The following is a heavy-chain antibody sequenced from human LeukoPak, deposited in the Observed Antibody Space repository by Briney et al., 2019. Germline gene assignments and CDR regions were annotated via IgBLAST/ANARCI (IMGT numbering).Heavy chain of an antibody. J-gene: IGHJ3*02. CDR3: ARVYSYGYETDAFDI. CDR1: GGSFSGYY. CDR2: INHSGST. V-gene: IGHV4-34*01. D-gene: IGHD5-18*01. Sequence: PSETLSLTCAVYGGSFSGYYWSWIRQPPGKGLEWIGEINHSGSTNYNPSLKSRVTISVDTSKNQFSLKLSSVTAADTAVYYCARVYSYGYETDAFDIWGQGTMVTVSS.